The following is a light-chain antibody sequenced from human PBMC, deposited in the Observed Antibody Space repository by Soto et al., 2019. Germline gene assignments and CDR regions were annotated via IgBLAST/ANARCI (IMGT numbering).Light chain of an antibody. CDR3: QQYNSYSGT. J-gene: IGKJ1*01. CDR2: DAS. V-gene: IGKV1-17*01. CDR1: QGIRND. Sequence: DIQMTQSPSSLSASVGDRVTITCRASQGIRNDLGWYQQKPGKAPNLLIYDASSLESGVPSRFSGSGSGTEFTLTISSLQPDDFATYYCQQYNSYSGTFGQGTKVDIK.